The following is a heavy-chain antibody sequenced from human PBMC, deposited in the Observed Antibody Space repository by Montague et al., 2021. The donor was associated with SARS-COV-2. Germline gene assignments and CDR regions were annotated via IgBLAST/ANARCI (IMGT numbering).Heavy chain of an antibody. V-gene: IGHV4-38-2*02. Sequence: SETLSLTCTVSGYSINSNYCWGWIRQPPGKGLEWIGCCYHSGTTXYHPSLKSGVTISLDTSNNHFSPKVASVTAADTAVYYRARAPYYGPGKPYQFDYWGRGTLVTVPS. D-gene: IGHD3-10*01. CDR2: CYHSGTT. CDR1: GYSINSNYC. J-gene: IGHJ4*02. CDR3: ARAPYYGPGKPYQFDY.